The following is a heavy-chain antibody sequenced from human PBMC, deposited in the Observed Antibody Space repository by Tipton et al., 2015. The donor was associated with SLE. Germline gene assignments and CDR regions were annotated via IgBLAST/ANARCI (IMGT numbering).Heavy chain of an antibody. CDR3: ASREGGSSWYFFDY. CDR1: GFTFDDYA. Sequence: SLRLSCAASGFTFDDYAMHWVRQAPGEGLGWVSGISWNGGSIGYADPVKGRFTISRDNAKNSLYLQMNSLRAEDTAVYYCASREGGSSWYFFDYWGQGTLVTVSS. J-gene: IGHJ4*02. V-gene: IGHV3-9*01. D-gene: IGHD6-13*01. CDR2: ISWNGGSI.